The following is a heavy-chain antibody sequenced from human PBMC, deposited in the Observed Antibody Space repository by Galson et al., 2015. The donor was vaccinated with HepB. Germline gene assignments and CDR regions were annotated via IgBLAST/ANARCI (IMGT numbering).Heavy chain of an antibody. Sequence: SLRLACAASGFTFSSYAMHWVRQAPGKGLEWVAVISYDGSNKYYADSVKDRFTISRDNSRNVLYLQMNSLRPEDTAVYYCARGSGPSAPASRTPDFWGQGTLVTVSS. D-gene: IGHD3-10*01. CDR2: ISYDGSNK. CDR1: GFTFSSYA. J-gene: IGHJ4*02. V-gene: IGHV3-30-3*01. CDR3: ARGSGPSAPASRTPDF.